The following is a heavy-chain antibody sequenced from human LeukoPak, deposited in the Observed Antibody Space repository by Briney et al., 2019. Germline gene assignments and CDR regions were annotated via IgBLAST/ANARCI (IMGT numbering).Heavy chain of an antibody. CDR2: IYYSGST. J-gene: IGHJ3*02. V-gene: IGHV4-30-4*01. D-gene: IGHD1-26*01. CDR1: GGSISSGDYY. CDR3: ARLVGPTMDAFDI. Sequence: PSETLSLTCTVSGGSISSGDYYWSWIRQPPGKGLEWIGYIYYSGSTKYNPSLKSRVTISVDTSKKQFSLRLSSVTAADTAVHYCARLVGPTMDAFDIWGQGTMVTVSS.